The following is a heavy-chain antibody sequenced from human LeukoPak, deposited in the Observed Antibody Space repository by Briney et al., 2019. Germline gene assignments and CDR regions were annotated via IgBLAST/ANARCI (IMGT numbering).Heavy chain of an antibody. CDR3: ATDFYDST. J-gene: IGHJ5*02. CDR1: GFTFNTYG. D-gene: IGHD3-22*01. V-gene: IGHV3-15*07. Sequence: PGGSLRLSCAAYGFTFNTYGMNWVRQAPGKGLEWVGRIRSNSDGGTIDYAAPVKGRFTLSRDDSKTTLYLQMNSLQTEDTAVYYCATDFYDSTWGQGTLVTVSS. CDR2: IRSNSDGGTI.